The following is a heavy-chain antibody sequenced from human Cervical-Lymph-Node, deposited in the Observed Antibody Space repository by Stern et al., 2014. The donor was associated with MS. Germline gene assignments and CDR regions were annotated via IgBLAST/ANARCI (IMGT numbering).Heavy chain of an antibody. CDR3: VRELYSNWKLRFDS. Sequence: EVQLVPSGGGLVKPGGSLRLSCAASGFTFSTHSMNWVRQAPGKWLEWDALVSSGSSFIYYADSVKGRFTISRDNAKNSLYLQMNNLRSEDTAVYYCVRELYSNWKLRFDSWGQGTQVTVSS. J-gene: IGHJ5*01. CDR1: GFTFSTHS. V-gene: IGHV3-21*01. CDR2: VSSGSSFI. D-gene: IGHD1-1*01.